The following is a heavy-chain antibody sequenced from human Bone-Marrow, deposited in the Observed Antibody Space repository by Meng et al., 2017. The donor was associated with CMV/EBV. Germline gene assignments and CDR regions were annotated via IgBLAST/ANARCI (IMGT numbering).Heavy chain of an antibody. CDR1: GFTFSTYS. V-gene: IGHV3-21*01. CDR3: ATYHGYKGDLDY. Sequence: GESLKISCSASGFTFSTYSMNWVRQAPGKGMEWVSSISPTSSYIFYADSVKGRFTISRDNAQNSLYLQMNSLRAEDTAVYYCATYHGYKGDLDYWGQGTLVTVSS. CDR2: ISPTSSYI. D-gene: IGHD5-24*01. J-gene: IGHJ4*02.